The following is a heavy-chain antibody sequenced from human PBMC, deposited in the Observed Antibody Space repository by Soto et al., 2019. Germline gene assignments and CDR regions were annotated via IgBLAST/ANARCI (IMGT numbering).Heavy chain of an antibody. CDR1: GFTFSSYA. Sequence: GGSLRLSCAASGFTFSSYAMHWVRQAPGKGLEWVAVISYDGSNKYYTDSVKGRSTISRDNSKNTLYLQMNSLRGEDTAVYYCARRGYGMDVWGQGTTVTVSS. CDR3: ARRGYGMDV. CDR2: ISYDGSNK. V-gene: IGHV3-30-3*01. J-gene: IGHJ6*02.